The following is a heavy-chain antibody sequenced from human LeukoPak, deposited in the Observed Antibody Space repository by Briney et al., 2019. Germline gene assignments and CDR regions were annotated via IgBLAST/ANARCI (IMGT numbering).Heavy chain of an antibody. D-gene: IGHD3-16*02. CDR2: IYYSGST. V-gene: IGHV4-59*01. J-gene: IGHJ3*02. CDR1: GGSISSSY. CDR3: ARRIMITFGGVIAALDAFDI. Sequence: PSETLSLTCTVSGGSISSSYWGWIRQPPGKGLEWIGYIYYSGSTNYNPSLKSRVTISVDTSKNQFSLKLSSVTAADTAVYYCARRIMITFGGVIAALDAFDIWGQGTMVTVSS.